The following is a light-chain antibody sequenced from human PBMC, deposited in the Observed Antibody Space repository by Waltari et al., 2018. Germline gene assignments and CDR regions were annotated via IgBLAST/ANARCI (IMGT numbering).Light chain of an antibody. CDR1: NSDVGRFKY. Sequence: QSALTQPASVSGSPGQSITISCTGTNSDVGRFKYVSWYQQLPGKAPKLLLFDASNRPSGVSNRFSGSKSASTAYLTISGLQAEDEATYYCMSYTSASTYVLFGGGTNLTVL. CDR3: MSYTSASTYVL. CDR2: DAS. V-gene: IGLV2-14*03. J-gene: IGLJ2*01.